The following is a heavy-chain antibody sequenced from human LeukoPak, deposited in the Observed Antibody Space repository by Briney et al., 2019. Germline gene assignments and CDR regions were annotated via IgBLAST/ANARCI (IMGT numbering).Heavy chain of an antibody. Sequence: GASVKVSCKASGGTFSSYAISWVRQAPGQGLEWIGGIIPIFGTANYAQKFQGRVTITADESTSTAYMELSSLRSEDTAVYYCARENTIFGVVYDCWGQGTLVTVSS. D-gene: IGHD3-3*01. CDR2: IIPIFGTA. J-gene: IGHJ4*02. V-gene: IGHV1-69*13. CDR1: GGTFSSYA. CDR3: ARENTIFGVVYDC.